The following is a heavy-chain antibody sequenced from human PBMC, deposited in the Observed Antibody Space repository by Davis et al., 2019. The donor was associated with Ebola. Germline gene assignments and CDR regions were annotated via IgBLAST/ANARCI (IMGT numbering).Heavy chain of an antibody. Sequence: GGSLRLSCAASGFTFSRYWMSWVRQAPGKGLEWLANINQDGSAKQYVDSVKGRFTISRDNAKNSVYLQMNSLRAEDTAVYYCATANRAISGYGGQGTLVSVSS. CDR1: GFTFSRYW. V-gene: IGHV3-7*01. CDR3: ATANRAISGY. CDR2: INQDGSAK. J-gene: IGHJ4*02. D-gene: IGHD2-2*02.